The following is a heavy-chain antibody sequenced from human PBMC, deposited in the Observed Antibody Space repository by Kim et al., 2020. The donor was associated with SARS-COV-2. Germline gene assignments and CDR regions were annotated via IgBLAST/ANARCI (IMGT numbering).Heavy chain of an antibody. J-gene: IGHJ4*02. V-gene: IGHV3-23*01. D-gene: IGHD5-12*01. CDR2: ISANGGGK. CDR3: ALVQGGFPSGSDYWGRFDY. CDR1: GVPFDNYA. Sequence: GGSLRLSCAVSGVPFDNYAMNWVRQAPGKGLEWVSAISANGGGKFYADSVNGRFSVSSDNSKNSLYLQINSLRADDTAMYYCALVQGGFPSGSDYWGRFDYWGQGTLVTVSS.